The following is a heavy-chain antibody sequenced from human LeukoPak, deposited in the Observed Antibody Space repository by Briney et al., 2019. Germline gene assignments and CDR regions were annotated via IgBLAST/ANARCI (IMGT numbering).Heavy chain of an antibody. V-gene: IGHV3-30*03. CDR2: ISYDGSNK. CDR1: GFTFSSYA. J-gene: IGHJ4*02. D-gene: IGHD6-13*01. CDR3: ARDWGSWDFDF. Sequence: GGSLRLSCAASGFTFSSYAMHWVRQAPGKGLEWVAVISYDGSNKYYADSVKGRFTISRDNSKNSLYLQMNSLRAEDTAVYFCARDWGSWDFDFWGQGTLVTVSS.